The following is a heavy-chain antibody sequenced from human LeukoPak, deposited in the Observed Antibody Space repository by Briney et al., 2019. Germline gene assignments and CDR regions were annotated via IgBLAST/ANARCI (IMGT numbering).Heavy chain of an antibody. D-gene: IGHD6-13*01. J-gene: IGHJ4*02. Sequence: GASVKVSCKASGYTFTGYYMHWVRQAPGQGLEWMGWINPNSGGTNYAQKFQGRVTMTKDTSISTAYMELSRLRSDDTAVYYCARGDRGIAAAGTDYWGQGTLVTVSS. V-gene: IGHV1-2*02. CDR3: ARGDRGIAAAGTDY. CDR2: INPNSGGT. CDR1: GYTFTGYY.